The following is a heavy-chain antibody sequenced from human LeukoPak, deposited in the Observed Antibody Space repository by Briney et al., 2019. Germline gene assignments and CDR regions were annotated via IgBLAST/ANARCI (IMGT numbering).Heavy chain of an antibody. D-gene: IGHD5-18*01. CDR2: INPDVTII. CDR1: GVTYTDYW. V-gene: IGHV3-74*01. J-gene: IGHJ4*02. CDR3: AKALSWNTADC. Sequence: PGGALRLSSVQSGVTYTDYWMHGFRQAPGKGRVWVSRINPDVTIIDYADSGRGRFTISRDNTKNLLYLQMNGLRADDTAVYYCAKALSWNTADCWGQGILVTVSS.